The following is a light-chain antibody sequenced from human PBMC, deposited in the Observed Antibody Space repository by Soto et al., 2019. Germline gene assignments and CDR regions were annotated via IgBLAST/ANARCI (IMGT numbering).Light chain of an antibody. CDR2: NNN. Sequence: QSVLTQPPSASGTPGQRVTISCSGSSSNIGSNTVNWYQQLPGTAPKLLIYNNNQRPSGVLDRFSGSKSGTSASLAISGLQYEDEADYYCAAWDDSLNGLVFGTGTKVTVL. CDR1: SSNIGSNT. CDR3: AAWDDSLNGLV. J-gene: IGLJ1*01. V-gene: IGLV1-44*01.